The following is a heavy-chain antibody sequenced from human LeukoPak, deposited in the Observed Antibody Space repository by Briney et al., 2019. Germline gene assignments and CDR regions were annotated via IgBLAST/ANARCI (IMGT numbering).Heavy chain of an antibody. V-gene: IGHV3-23*01. CDR3: AKSPQEITIFGVVSINWFDP. D-gene: IGHD3-3*01. CDR1: GFTFSSFA. CDR2: IRGSGGRT. J-gene: IGHJ5*02. Sequence: GRSLRLSCAASGFTFSSFAMGWVSQAPGKGLEWVSAIRGSGGRTYYADSGKGRFTISRDNPKKTLYLQMNSLRAEDTGVYYCAKSPQEITIFGVVSINWFDPWGQGTLVTVSS.